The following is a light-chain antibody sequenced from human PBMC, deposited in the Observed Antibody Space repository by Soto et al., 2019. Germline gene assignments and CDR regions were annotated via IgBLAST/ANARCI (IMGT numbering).Light chain of an antibody. CDR1: QSVSINY. V-gene: IGKV3-20*01. CDR3: QQYGTSTRT. CDR2: GAS. Sequence: EIVLTQSPGTLSLSPGEISTLSCRASQSVSINYVAWYQQRHGQAPRLLIYGASGRATGIPERLSGSEYGTDLTLTISRVEDEDSAVYLCQQYGTSTRTFGQGTKVDIK. J-gene: IGKJ1*01.